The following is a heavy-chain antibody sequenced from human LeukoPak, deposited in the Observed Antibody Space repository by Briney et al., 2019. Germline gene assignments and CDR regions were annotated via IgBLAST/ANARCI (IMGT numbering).Heavy chain of an antibody. V-gene: IGHV1-8*03. CDR2: INPNSGNT. D-gene: IGHD3-10*01. J-gene: IGHJ4*02. CDR3: ARVRRQVWFGELLPYYFDY. Sequence: ASVKVSCKASGYTFTSYDINWVRQATGQALESMGWINPNSGNTGYAQKFQGRVTITLNTSISTDYMELSSLRSEDTAVYHCARVRRQVWFGELLPYYFDYWGQGTLVTVSS. CDR1: GYTFTSYD.